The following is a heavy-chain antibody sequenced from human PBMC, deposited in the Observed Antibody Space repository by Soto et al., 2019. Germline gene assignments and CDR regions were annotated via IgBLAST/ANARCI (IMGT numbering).Heavy chain of an antibody. CDR2: MNPNSGNT. J-gene: IGHJ6*02. V-gene: IGHV1-8*01. CDR3: ARGRNGMDG. CDR1: GDTFTNYD. Sequence: QAQLVQSGAEVKKPGASVKVSCKASGDTFTNYDIKWVRQATGQGLEWMGWMNPNSGNTGYAQKFQGRLTITRNTSISTAHMELSSLRVQDTAVYYCARGRNGMDGWGQGTTVTVSS.